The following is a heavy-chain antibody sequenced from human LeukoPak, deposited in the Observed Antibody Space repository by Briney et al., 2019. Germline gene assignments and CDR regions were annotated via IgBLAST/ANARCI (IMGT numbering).Heavy chain of an antibody. CDR1: GGSISSSSYY. CDR3: ARDSPMVWGLDALDI. Sequence: SETLSLTCTVSGGSISSSSYYWGWIRQPPGKGLEWIGSIYYSGSTYYNPSLKSRVTIPVDTSKNQFSLKLSSVTAADTAVYYCARDSPMVWGLDALDIWGQGTMVTVSS. D-gene: IGHD3-10*01. CDR2: IYYSGST. V-gene: IGHV4-39*07. J-gene: IGHJ3*02.